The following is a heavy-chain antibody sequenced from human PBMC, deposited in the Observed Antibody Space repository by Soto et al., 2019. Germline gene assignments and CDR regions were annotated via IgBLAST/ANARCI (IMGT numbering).Heavy chain of an antibody. J-gene: IGHJ4*02. V-gene: IGHV4-30-2*01. CDR1: GGCISSGGYS. D-gene: IGHD2-2*01. CDR3: AADCSSTSCYGY. CDR2: IYHSGST. Sequence: SETLSLTCAVSGGCISSGGYSWSWIRQPPGKGLEWIGEIYHSGSTNYNPSLKSRVTISVDKSKNQFSLKLSSVTAADTAVYYCAADCSSTSCYGYWGQGTLVTVSS.